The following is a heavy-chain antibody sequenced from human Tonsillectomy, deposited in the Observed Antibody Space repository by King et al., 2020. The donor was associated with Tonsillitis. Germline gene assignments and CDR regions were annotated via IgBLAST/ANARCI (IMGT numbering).Heavy chain of an antibody. V-gene: IGHV3-74*01. D-gene: IGHD3-3*01. J-gene: IGHJ5*02. CDR1: GFTFSSYW. CDR2: INSDGSST. CDR3: ARQTIFGVVISLSQYNWFDP. Sequence: VQLVESGGGLVQPGGSLRLSCAASGFTFSSYWMHWVRQAPGKGLLWVSRINSDGSSTNYADSVKGRFTISRDKAKNTLYLQMNSLRAEDTAVYYCARQTIFGVVISLSQYNWFDPWGQGTLVTVSS.